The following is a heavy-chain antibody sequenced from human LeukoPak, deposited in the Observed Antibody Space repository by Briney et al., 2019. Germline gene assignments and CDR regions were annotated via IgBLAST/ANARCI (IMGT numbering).Heavy chain of an antibody. D-gene: IGHD3-22*01. J-gene: IGHJ4*02. Sequence: GESLKVSCKGSGYTFASYWIGWVRQMPGKDLEWMGIIYAGDSDSRYSPSFQGQVTFSADKSINTAYLQWSSLKASDTAIYYCASALYSSAFDYWGQGTLVTVSS. CDR1: GYTFASYW. CDR3: ASALYSSAFDY. CDR2: IYAGDSDS. V-gene: IGHV5-51*01.